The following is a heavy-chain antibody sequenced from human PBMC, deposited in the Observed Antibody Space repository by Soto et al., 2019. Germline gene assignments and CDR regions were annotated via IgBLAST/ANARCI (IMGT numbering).Heavy chain of an antibody. CDR3: VRGYGGNSAGMDV. D-gene: IGHD2-21*02. CDR1: GFTFSSYG. CDR2: IWYDGSNK. J-gene: IGHJ6*02. Sequence: GGSLRLSCAASGFTFSSYGMHWVRQAPGKGLEWVAVIWYDGSNKYYADSVKGRFTISRDNSKNTLYLQMNSLRAEDTAVYYCVRGYGGNSAGMDVWGQGTTVTVSS. V-gene: IGHV3-33*01.